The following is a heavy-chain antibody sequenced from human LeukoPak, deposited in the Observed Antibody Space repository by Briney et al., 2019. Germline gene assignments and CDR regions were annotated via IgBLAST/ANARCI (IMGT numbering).Heavy chain of an antibody. Sequence: GASVKVSCKASGYTFTGYYMHWVRQAPGQGLEWMGWINPNSGGTKYAQKFQGRVTMTRDTSISTAYMELSRLRSDDTAVYYCARAKLAEGAFDIWGQGTMVTVSP. CDR2: INPNSGGT. CDR1: GYTFTGYY. J-gene: IGHJ3*02. V-gene: IGHV1-2*02. CDR3: ARAKLAEGAFDI.